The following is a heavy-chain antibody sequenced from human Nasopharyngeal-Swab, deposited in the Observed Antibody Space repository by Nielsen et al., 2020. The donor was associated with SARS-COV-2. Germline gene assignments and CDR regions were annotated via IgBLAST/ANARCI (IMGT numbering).Heavy chain of an antibody. CDR1: GFSFSDYY. CDR2: ISSSGGVI. J-gene: IGHJ6*02. D-gene: IGHD5-12*01. V-gene: IGHV3-11*01. Sequence: GGSLRLSCSASGFSFSDYYISWIRQAPGKGLEWISDISSSGGVIYYADSVKGRFTISRDNAKNSLHLQMNSLRVDDTAVYYCARGESIVGTTWDYNGMDVWGQGTTVTVSS. CDR3: ARGESIVGTTWDYNGMDV.